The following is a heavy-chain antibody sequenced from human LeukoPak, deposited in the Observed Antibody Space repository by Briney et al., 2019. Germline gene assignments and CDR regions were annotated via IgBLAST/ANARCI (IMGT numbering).Heavy chain of an antibody. V-gene: IGHV3-74*01. CDR2: IKSDGSST. CDR1: GFTFSSYW. J-gene: IGHJ4*02. D-gene: IGHD1-1*01. Sequence: GGSLRLSCAASGFTFSSYWMHWVRQAAGKGLVCVSRIKSDGSSTSYADPVKGRFTISRDDAKNTLYLQMNSLRAEDTAVYYCARAYNTHIDYWGQGALVTVSS. CDR3: ARAYNTHIDY.